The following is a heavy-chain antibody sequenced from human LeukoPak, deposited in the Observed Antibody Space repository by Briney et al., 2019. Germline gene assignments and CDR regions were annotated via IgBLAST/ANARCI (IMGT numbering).Heavy chain of an antibody. D-gene: IGHD6-19*01. CDR3: ARGPQGIGSGWPGD. CDR1: GGSFSGNF. CDR2: ISHTGTT. J-gene: IGHJ4*02. V-gene: IGHV4-34*01. Sequence: SETLSLTCAVYGGSFSGNFWNWDRRPPGKGLEWIGEISHTGTTNYNPSLKSRVTISVDTSKNQFSLKLTSVTAADTAVYYCARGPQGIGSGWPGDWGQETLITVSS.